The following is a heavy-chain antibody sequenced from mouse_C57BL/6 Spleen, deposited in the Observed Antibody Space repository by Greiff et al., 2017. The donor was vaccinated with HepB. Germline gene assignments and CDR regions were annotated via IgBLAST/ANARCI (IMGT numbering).Heavy chain of an antibody. V-gene: IGHV1-81*01. Sequence: VQLQQSGAELARPGASVKLSCKASGYTFTSYGISWVKQRTGQGLEWIGEIYPRSGNTYYNEKFKGKATLTADKSSSTAYMELRSLTSEDSAVYFWASDGDYGSSYGYFDVWGTVTTVTVSS. CDR2: IYPRSGNT. CDR3: ASDGDYGSSYGYFDV. J-gene: IGHJ1*03. D-gene: IGHD1-1*01. CDR1: GYTFTSYG.